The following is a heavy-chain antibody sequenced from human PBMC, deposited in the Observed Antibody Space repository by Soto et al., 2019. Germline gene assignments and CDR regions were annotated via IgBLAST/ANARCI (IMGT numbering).Heavy chain of an antibody. CDR2: IYYSGST. D-gene: IGHD3-22*01. CDR3: ARLYYYDSSGYYYAGFDP. V-gene: IGHV4-31*03. J-gene: IGHJ5*02. CDR1: GGSISSGGYY. Sequence: PSETLSLTCTVSGGSISSGGYYWSWIRQHPGKGLEWIGYIYYSGSTYYNPSLKSRVTISVDTSKNQFSLKLSSVTAADTAVYYCARLYYYDSSGYYYAGFDPWGKGTRVTAPQ.